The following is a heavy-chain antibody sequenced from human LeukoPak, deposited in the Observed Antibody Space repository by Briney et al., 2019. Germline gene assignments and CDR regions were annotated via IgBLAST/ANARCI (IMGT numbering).Heavy chain of an antibody. J-gene: IGHJ6*03. CDR3: ARVRHDPLEYGYYMDV. D-gene: IGHD3-3*01. V-gene: IGHV4-34*01. Sequence: SEPLSLPSAVDGGSFSGFYWTWIRQPPAKRLEWIGEINQTGNTSYNPSLTDYNPSLKPRVTISVDSSKSQLSLKVNSVTAADTGIYYCARVRHDPLEYGYYMDVWGTGTPVAVSS. CDR2: INQTGNT. CDR1: GGSFSGFY.